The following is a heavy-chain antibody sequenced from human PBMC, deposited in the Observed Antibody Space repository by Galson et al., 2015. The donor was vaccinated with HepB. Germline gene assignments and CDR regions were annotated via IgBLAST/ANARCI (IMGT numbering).Heavy chain of an antibody. D-gene: IGHD1-26*01. CDR3: ARPSSGSYYKPPFDY. Sequence: SLRLSCAASGFTFSSYAMHWVRQAPGKGLEWVAVISYDGSNKYYADSVKGRFTISRDNSKNTLYLQMNSLRAEDTAVYYCARPSSGSYYKPPFDYWGQGTLVTVSS. CDR1: GFTFSSYA. J-gene: IGHJ4*02. CDR2: ISYDGSNK. V-gene: IGHV3-30-3*01.